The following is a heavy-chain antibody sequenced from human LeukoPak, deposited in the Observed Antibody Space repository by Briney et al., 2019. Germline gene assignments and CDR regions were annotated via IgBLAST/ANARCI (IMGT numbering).Heavy chain of an antibody. D-gene: IGHD3-10*01. V-gene: IGHV3-48*03. CDR3: ARVRSWFGEGMDV. CDR2: ISSSGSTK. J-gene: IGHJ6*02. CDR1: GFTFSSYE. Sequence: GGSLRLSCAASGFTFSSYEMNWVRQAPGEGLEWVSYISSSGSTKYYANSVRGRSTTSRDNAKNSLYLQMNSLRAEDTAVYYCARVRSWFGEGMDVWGQGTTVTVSS.